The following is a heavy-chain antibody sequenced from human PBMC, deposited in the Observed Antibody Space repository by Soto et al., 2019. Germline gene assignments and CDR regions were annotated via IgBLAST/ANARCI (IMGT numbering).Heavy chain of an antibody. CDR2: VHESGYT. J-gene: IGHJ4*02. Sequence: PSETLSLTCSVSGDAISNYYWSWIRQTPGRGLEWIGCVHESGYTDYNASLKGRVIISRHPSKSQFSLCPRSGTAADTHTYYCARGTRALITSLLGNWGQGIPVTVSS. CDR3: ARGTRALITSLLGN. D-gene: IGHD1-20*01. CDR1: GDAISNYY. V-gene: IGHV4-59*08.